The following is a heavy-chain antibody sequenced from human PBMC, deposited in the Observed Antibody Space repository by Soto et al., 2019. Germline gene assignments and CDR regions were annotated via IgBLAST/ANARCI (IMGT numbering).Heavy chain of an antibody. CDR3: ARDRGYNWNDIPDY. J-gene: IGHJ4*02. Sequence: EVQLVESGGGLVQPGGSLRLFCAASGFTFSTYWMSWVRQAPGKGLEWVANIKQDGSEKYYVDSVKGRFTISRDNAKNSLYLQMNSLRAEATAVYYCARDRGYNWNDIPDYWGQGTLVTVSS. CDR1: GFTFSTYW. V-gene: IGHV3-7*01. CDR2: IKQDGSEK. D-gene: IGHD1-1*01.